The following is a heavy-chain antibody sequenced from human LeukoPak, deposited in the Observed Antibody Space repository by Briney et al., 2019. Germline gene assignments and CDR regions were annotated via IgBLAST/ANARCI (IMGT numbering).Heavy chain of an antibody. CDR1: GGSFSGYY. CDR2: INHSGST. J-gene: IGHJ4*02. D-gene: IGHD3-3*01. Sequence: SETLSLTCAVYGGSFSGYYWSWIRQPPGKGLEWIGKINHSGSTNYNPSLKSRVTISVDTSKNQFSLKLSSVTAADTAVYYCARSRYYDFWSGYLDYWGQGTLVTVSS. V-gene: IGHV4-34*01. CDR3: ARSRYYDFWSGYLDY.